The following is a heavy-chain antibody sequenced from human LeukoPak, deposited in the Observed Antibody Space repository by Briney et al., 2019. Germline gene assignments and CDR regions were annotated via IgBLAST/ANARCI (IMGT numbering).Heavy chain of an antibody. CDR2: IYHSGST. Sequence: SGTLSLTCAVSGGSISSSNWWSRVRQPPGKGLEWIGEIYHSGSTNYNPSLKSRVTISVDKSKNQFSLKLSSVTAADTAVYYCARGPIAYYYDSSGHFDYWGQGTLVTVSS. V-gene: IGHV4-4*02. D-gene: IGHD3-22*01. J-gene: IGHJ4*02. CDR1: GGSISSSNW. CDR3: ARGPIAYYYDSSGHFDY.